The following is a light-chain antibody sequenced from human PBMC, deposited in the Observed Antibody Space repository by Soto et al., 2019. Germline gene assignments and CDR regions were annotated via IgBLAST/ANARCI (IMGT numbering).Light chain of an antibody. Sequence: DIQMTQSPSTLSASVGDTVTITCRASQSISNWLAWYQQKPGQAPKLLIHKASTLESGVPSRFSGSGSETEFTLTISSLQHDDFATFYCQQYALLPYTFGQGTKLEIK. CDR1: QSISNW. V-gene: IGKV1-5*03. CDR2: KAS. CDR3: QQYALLPYT. J-gene: IGKJ2*01.